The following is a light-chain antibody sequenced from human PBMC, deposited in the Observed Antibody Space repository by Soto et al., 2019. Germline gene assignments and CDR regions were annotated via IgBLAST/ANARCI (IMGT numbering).Light chain of an antibody. Sequence: DIQMTQSPSSLSASVGDRVTITCRSSQYISYYLNWYQHKPGKAPKLLIYAASHLQAGVPSRFSGSGSGTDFTLTISGLQPEDIATYYSQQSYTIPLTFGGGTKVDIK. V-gene: IGKV1-39*01. J-gene: IGKJ4*01. CDR2: AAS. CDR1: QYISYY. CDR3: QQSYTIPLT.